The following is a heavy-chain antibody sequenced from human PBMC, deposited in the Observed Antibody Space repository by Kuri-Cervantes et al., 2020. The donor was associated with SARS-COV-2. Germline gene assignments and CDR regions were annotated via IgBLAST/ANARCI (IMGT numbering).Heavy chain of an antibody. CDR1: GGSISSSSHY. V-gene: IGHV4-39*01. CDR3: ARHVPDWLLNWFDP. J-gene: IGHJ5*02. Sequence: SETLSLTCTVSGGSISSSSHYWGWIRQPPGKGLEWIGSIYYSGSTYYNPSLKSRVTISVDTSKNQFSLKLSSVTAADTAVYYCARHVPDWLLNWFDPWGQGTLVTVSS. D-gene: IGHD1-26*01. CDR2: IYYSGST.